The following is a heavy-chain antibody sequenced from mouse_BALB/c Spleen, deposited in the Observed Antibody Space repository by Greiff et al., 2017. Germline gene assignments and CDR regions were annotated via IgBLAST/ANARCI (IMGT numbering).Heavy chain of an antibody. CDR1: GYSITSDYA. J-gene: IGHJ2*01. CDR2: ISYSGST. D-gene: IGHD2-12*01. Sequence: EVQLQESGPGLVKPSQSLSLTCTVTGYSITSDYAWNWIRQFPGNKLEWMGYISYSGSTSYNPSLKSRISITRDTSKNQFFLQLNSVTTEDTATYYCARRSFYYNIDYWGQGTTLTVSS. CDR3: ARRSFYYNIDY. V-gene: IGHV3-2*02.